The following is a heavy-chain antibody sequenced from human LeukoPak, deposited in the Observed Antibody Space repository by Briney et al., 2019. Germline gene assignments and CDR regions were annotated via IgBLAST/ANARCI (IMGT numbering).Heavy chain of an antibody. Sequence: ASVKVSCKASGYTFTDYYIHWMRQAPGQGLEWMGWMNPKRGVTTYAQKFQGRVTMTRDTSITTAYMELTRLRSDDTTIYYCARERNYGDYGNAFDVWGQGTKVTVSS. J-gene: IGHJ3*01. CDR2: MNPKRGVT. D-gene: IGHD4-17*01. V-gene: IGHV1-2*02. CDR3: ARERNYGDYGNAFDV. CDR1: GYTFTDYY.